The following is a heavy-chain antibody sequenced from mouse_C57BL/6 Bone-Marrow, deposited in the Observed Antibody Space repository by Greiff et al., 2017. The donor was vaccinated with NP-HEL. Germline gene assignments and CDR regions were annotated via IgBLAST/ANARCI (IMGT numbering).Heavy chain of an antibody. CDR1: GYTFTDYE. V-gene: IGHV1-15*01. CDR3: TRPTLLLRWGPPDY. J-gene: IGHJ2*01. CDR2: IDPETGGT. Sequence: VQLQESGAELVRPGASVTLSCKASGYTFTDYEMHWVKQTPVHGLEWIGAIDPETGGTAYNQKFKGKAILTADKSSSTAYMELRSLTSEDSAVYYCTRPTLLLRWGPPDYWGQGTTLTVSS. D-gene: IGHD1-1*01.